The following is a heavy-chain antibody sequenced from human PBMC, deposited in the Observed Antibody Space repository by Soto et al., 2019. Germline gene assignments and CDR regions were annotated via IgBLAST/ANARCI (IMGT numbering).Heavy chain of an antibody. CDR1: GFTISGKKY. D-gene: IGHD1-1*01. J-gene: IGHJ3*01. CDR2: LYDLDGS. Sequence: VQLVESGGGLVKPGGSLRLSCAAFGFTISGKKYVAWVRQAPGKGLEWVSALYDLDGSFYAASVKGRFTTSSDSSKTTVYLQMNDLRPDDTAVYYCATWHEREHAYDVWGQGTTVTVSS. CDR3: ATWHEREHAYDV. V-gene: IGHV3-66*01.